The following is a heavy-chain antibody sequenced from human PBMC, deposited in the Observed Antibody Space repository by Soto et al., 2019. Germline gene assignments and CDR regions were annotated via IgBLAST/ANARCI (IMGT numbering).Heavy chain of an antibody. CDR1: GFTFSSYW. V-gene: IGHV3-74*01. CDR3: ARDPGAGYWYCDL. Sequence: EVQLVESGGGLVQPGGSLRLSCAASGFTFSSYWMHWVRQAPGKGLVWVSRINSDGSGTSYADSVKGRFTISRDNAKNTLYLQMNSLRAEDTAVYYCARDPGAGYWYCDLWGRGTLVTVSS. CDR2: INSDGSGT. D-gene: IGHD6-19*01. J-gene: IGHJ2*01.